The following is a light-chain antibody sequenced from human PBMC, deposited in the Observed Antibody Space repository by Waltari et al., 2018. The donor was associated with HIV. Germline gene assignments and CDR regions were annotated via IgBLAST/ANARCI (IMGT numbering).Light chain of an antibody. CDR1: SSNIESNT. CDR3: AAWDDSLNGWV. Sequence: QSVLTQPSSASGTPGQRVAISCSGSSSNIESNTVNWYQQLPGTAPNLLVYSNNQRPSGVPDRISGSKSGTSASLAISGLQSEDEADYYCAAWDDSLNGWVFGGGTKLTVL. V-gene: IGLV1-44*01. J-gene: IGLJ3*02. CDR2: SNN.